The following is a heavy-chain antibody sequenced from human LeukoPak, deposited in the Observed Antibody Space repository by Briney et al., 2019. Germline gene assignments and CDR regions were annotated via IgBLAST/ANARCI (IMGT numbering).Heavy chain of an antibody. Sequence: GGSLRLSCAVSGFTFSSYGMPWVRQAPRKGLEWVAVIWYVGSNKYYTDSVKGRFTISRDNSKNTLYLQMNSLRAEDTAVYYCAGRGSSSPPYYYYYMDVWRKGTTVTVCS. CDR3: AGRGSSSPPYYYYYMDV. J-gene: IGHJ6*03. CDR1: GFTFSSYG. V-gene: IGHV3-33*01. D-gene: IGHD6-6*01. CDR2: IWYVGSNK.